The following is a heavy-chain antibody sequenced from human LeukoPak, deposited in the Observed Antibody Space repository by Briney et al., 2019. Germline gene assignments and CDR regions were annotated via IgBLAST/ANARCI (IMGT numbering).Heavy chain of an antibody. CDR1: GGTFSSYA. Sequence: ASVKASCKASGGTFSSYAISWVRQAPGQGLEWMGGIIPIFGTANYAQKFQGRVTITADESTSTAYMELSSLRSEDTAVYYCARSPAVGSSTSRIQPGYYYYMDVWGKGTTVTVSS. J-gene: IGHJ6*03. D-gene: IGHD2-2*01. V-gene: IGHV1-69*13. CDR2: IIPIFGTA. CDR3: ARSPAVGSSTSRIQPGYYYYMDV.